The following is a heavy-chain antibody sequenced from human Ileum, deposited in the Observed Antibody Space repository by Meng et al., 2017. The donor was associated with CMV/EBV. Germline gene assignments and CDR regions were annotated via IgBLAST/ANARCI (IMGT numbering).Heavy chain of an antibody. CDR1: GYTFTSNN. D-gene: IGHD6-25*01. CDR3: ARDGLNERDFDY. J-gene: IGHJ4*02. CDR2: IDTNTGNP. Sequence: SCKASGYTFTSNNLIWVRQAPGQGPEWMGWIDTNTGNPTYARDFTGRFVFSLDTSVSTAYLQISSLKAEDTAVYYCARDGLNERDFDYWGQGTLVTVSS. V-gene: IGHV7-4-1*02.